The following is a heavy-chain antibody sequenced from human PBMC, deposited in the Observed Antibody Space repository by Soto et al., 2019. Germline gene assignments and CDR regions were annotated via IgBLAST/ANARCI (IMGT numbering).Heavy chain of an antibody. D-gene: IGHD3-16*01. CDR3: ARCAVLSSTSEGWCNWFDP. CDR2: VSGSGSGT. V-gene: IGHV3-23*01. J-gene: IGHJ5*02. CDR1: GLTFSSYA. Sequence: GGSLRLSCAASGLTFSSYAMNWIRQAPGKGLEWVSAVSGSGSGTYYAESVRGRFTIASDNSKSTVYLQMNSLRGEDAAVYYCARCAVLSSTSEGWCNWFDPWGQGTLVTVSS.